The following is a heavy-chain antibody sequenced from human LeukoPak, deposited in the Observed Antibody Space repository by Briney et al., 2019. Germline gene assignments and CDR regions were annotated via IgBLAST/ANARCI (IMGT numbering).Heavy chain of an antibody. Sequence: PGGSLRLSCAASGFTFDDYGMSWVRHAPGKGLEWVSGINWNGGSTVYADSVKGRFTISRDNAKNSLYLQMNSLRAEDTALYYCARDFSYYYDSSGSFDYWGQGTLVTVSS. CDR2: INWNGGST. CDR3: ARDFSYYYDSSGSFDY. V-gene: IGHV3-20*04. CDR1: GFTFDDYG. D-gene: IGHD3-22*01. J-gene: IGHJ4*02.